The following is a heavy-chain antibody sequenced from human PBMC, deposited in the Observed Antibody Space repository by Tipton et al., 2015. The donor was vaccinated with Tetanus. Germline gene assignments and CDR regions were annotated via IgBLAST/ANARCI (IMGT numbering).Heavy chain of an antibody. CDR3: ARDPWLDY. CDR2: IYYTGST. Sequence: TLSLTCTVSGGSMNSYYWSWIRQPPGKGLEWIGYIYYTGSTNYNPSLKSGVTISLDTSKNQFSLKLTSVSAADTAVYYCARDPWLDYWGQGTPVTVPS. V-gene: IGHV4-59*01. CDR1: GGSMNSYY. J-gene: IGHJ4*02.